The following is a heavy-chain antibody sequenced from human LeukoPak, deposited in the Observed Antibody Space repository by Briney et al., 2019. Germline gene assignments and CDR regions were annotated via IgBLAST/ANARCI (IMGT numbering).Heavy chain of an antibody. CDR2: IRSKANSYAT. V-gene: IGHV3-73*01. CDR1: GFTFSGSA. Sequence: GRSLRLSCAASGFTFSGSAMHWVRQASGKGLGWVGRIRSKANSYATAYAASVKGRFTVSRDDSKNTAYLQMNSLKTEDTAVYYCTRGPYGDYGGVDYWGQGTLVTVSS. D-gene: IGHD4-17*01. J-gene: IGHJ4*02. CDR3: TRGPYGDYGGVDY.